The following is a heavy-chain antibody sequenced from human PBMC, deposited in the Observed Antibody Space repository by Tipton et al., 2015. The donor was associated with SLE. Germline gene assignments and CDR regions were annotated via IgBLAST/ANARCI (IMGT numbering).Heavy chain of an antibody. CDR3: ARRVYGGSYHDS. CDR1: GGSFNGYF. CDR2: IIHSGVI. V-gene: IGHV4-34*12. J-gene: IGHJ4*02. D-gene: IGHD2-15*01. Sequence: SLTCAVSGGSFNGYFWTWIRQPPGKGPEWIAEIIHSGVINYNPSLRSRVTMSVDTSNNQFSLTLSSVTAADTAVYYCARRVYGGSYHDSWGQGTLVTVSS.